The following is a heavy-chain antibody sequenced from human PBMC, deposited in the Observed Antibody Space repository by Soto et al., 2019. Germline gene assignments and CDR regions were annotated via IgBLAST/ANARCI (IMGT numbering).Heavy chain of an antibody. CDR2: ISYDGSNK. V-gene: IGHV3-30-3*01. J-gene: IGHJ5*02. CDR3: ARDRYVGGFDP. Sequence: QVQLVESGGGVVQPGRSLRLSCAASGFTFSSYAMHWVRQAPGKGLEWVAVISYDGSNKYYADSVKGRFTISRDNSKNTLYLQRNSLRAEDTAVYYCARDRYVGGFDPWGQGTLVTVSS. D-gene: IGHD1-26*01. CDR1: GFTFSSYA.